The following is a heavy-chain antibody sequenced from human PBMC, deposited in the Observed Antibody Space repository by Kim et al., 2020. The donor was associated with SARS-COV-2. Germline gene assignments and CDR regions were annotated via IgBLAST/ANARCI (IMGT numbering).Heavy chain of an antibody. CDR1: GGIFSQMG. CDR2: ISVYNGRT. V-gene: IGHV1-18*01. J-gene: IGHJ6*03. CDR3: ARVPRDPGRHDKDDVDKYFYFYYMDV. Sequence: ASVKVSCKASGGIFSQMGLSWVRQAPGQGLEWLGCISVYNGRTDYSDDFQGRVTLTTDTATNTGYMELSSLRSDDTAVYYCARVPRDPGRHDKDDVDKYFYFYYMDVWGTGTTVTVS. D-gene: IGHD3-9*01.